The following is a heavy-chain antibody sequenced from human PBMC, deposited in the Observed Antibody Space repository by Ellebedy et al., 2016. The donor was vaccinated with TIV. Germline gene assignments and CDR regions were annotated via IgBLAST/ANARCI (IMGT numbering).Heavy chain of an antibody. Sequence: SQTLSLTCAISGDSVSSYSAIWHWIRQSPSRGLEWLGRTYYRSKWYDDYAVSVRSRTTIKADPSKNQFSLQLNSVTPEDTAVYYCTRAGAGGGAGLFGSWGQGTLVTVSS. J-gene: IGHJ4*02. CDR2: TYYRSKWYD. V-gene: IGHV6-1*01. CDR1: GDSVSSYSAI. D-gene: IGHD1-26*01. CDR3: TRAGAGGGAGLFGS.